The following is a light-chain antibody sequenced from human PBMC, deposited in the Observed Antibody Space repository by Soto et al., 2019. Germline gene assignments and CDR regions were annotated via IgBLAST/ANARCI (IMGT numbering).Light chain of an antibody. CDR2: AAS. CDR1: QGISSS. V-gene: IGKV1-9*01. Sequence: DIQLTQSPSFLSASVGDRVTITCRASQGISSSLAWYQQKPGKAPKLLTYAASTLQSGVPSRFSGSGSGTEFSLTISSLQPEDFVTYYCQHLNSYPLTFGGGTKVEIK. J-gene: IGKJ4*01. CDR3: QHLNSYPLT.